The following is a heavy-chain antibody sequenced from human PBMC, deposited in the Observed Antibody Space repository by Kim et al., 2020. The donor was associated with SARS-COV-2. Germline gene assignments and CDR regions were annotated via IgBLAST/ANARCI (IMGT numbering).Heavy chain of an antibody. CDR3: ARGGVVVVAATLWFDP. V-gene: IGHV1-69*01. Sequence: KFQGRVTITADESTSTAYMELSSLRSEDTAVYYCARGGVVVVAATLWFDPWGQGTLVTVSS. J-gene: IGHJ5*02. D-gene: IGHD2-15*01.